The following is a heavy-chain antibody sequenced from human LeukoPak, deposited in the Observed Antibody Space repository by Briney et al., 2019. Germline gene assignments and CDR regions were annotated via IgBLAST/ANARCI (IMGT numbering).Heavy chain of an antibody. D-gene: IGHD4-11*01. CDR3: AREGLDVDYHYYFYGMGG. CDR2: IKQDGSEK. CDR1: GFTFSSYW. V-gene: IGHV3-7*01. J-gene: IGHJ6*02. Sequence: PGGSLRLSCAASGFTFSSYWMSWVRQAPGKGLEWVANIKQDGSEKYYVDSVKGRFTISRDNAKNSLYLQMNSLRAEDTAVYYCAREGLDVDYHYYFYGMGGWGQGTTVTVSS.